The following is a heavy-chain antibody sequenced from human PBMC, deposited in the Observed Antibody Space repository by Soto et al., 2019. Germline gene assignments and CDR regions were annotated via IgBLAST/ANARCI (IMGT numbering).Heavy chain of an antibody. Sequence: QVQLVQSGAEVKKPRASVKVSCKASGYTFSSYGINWVRQAPGQGLEWMGWISAYNGNTNYAQKRKGRVTMTTDTSTITAYMELRSLRSDDTSVYYFARGTTVETGSYWGQGTLVTVSS. CDR3: ARGTTVETGSY. V-gene: IGHV1-18*01. J-gene: IGHJ4*02. CDR2: ISAYNGNT. D-gene: IGHD4-17*01. CDR1: GYTFSSYG.